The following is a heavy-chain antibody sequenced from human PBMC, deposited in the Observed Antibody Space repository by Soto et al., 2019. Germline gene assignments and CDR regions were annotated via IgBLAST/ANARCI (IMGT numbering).Heavy chain of an antibody. V-gene: IGHV3-9*01. Sequence: GGSLRLSCAASGFTVSSNYMSWVRQAPGKGLEWVSGISWNSGSIGYADSVKGRFTISRDNAKNSLYLQMNSLRAEDTALYYCAKDMLSVLINPYYYYYGMDVWGQGTTVTVSS. CDR1: GFTVSSNY. CDR3: AKDMLSVLINPYYYYYGMDV. CDR2: ISWNSGSI. D-gene: IGHD2-8*01. J-gene: IGHJ6*02.